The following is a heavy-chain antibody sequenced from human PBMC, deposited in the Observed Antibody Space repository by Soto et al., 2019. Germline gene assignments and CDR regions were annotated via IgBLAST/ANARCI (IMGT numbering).Heavy chain of an antibody. CDR1: GLTFSSYN. CDR3: ASSYYYGMDV. J-gene: IGHJ6*02. Sequence: GGSLRLSCAASGLTFSSYNMNWVRQAPGKGLEWVSYISGSGSPIHYADSVKGRFTISRDSAKNSLYLQMNSLRDEDTAVYYCASSYYYGMDVWGQGTTVTVSS. V-gene: IGHV3-48*02. CDR2: ISGSGSPI.